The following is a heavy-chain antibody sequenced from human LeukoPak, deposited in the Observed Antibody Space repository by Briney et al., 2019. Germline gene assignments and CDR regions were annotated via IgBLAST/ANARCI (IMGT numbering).Heavy chain of an antibody. Sequence: ASVKVSCKASGYTFTSYGISWVRQAPGQGLEWMGWISAYNGNTNYAQKFQGRVTITADESTSTAYMELSSLRSEDTAVYYCARGDYDSSGYYGDYWGQGTLVTVSS. CDR3: ARGDYDSSGYYGDY. CDR2: ISAYNGNT. D-gene: IGHD3-22*01. J-gene: IGHJ4*02. V-gene: IGHV1-18*01. CDR1: GYTFTSYG.